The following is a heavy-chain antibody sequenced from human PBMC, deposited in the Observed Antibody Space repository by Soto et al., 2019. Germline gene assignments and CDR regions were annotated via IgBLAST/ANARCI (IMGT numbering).Heavy chain of an antibody. CDR1: GFTFSSYW. CDR3: ARDPPVVAARVVVGRQGGYFQH. V-gene: IGHV3-74*01. CDR2: INSDGSST. Sequence: EVQLVESGGGLVQPGGSLRLSCAASGFTFSSYWMHWVRQAPGKGLVWASRINSDGSSTSYADSVKGRFTISRDNAKNTVYLQMNSLRAEDTAVYYCARDPPVVAARVVVGRQGGYFQHWGQGTLVTVSS. J-gene: IGHJ1*01. D-gene: IGHD2-15*01.